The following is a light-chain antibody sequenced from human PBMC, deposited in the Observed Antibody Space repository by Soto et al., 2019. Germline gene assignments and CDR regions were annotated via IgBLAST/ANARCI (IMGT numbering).Light chain of an antibody. J-gene: IGLJ1*01. CDR1: SSAVGIYTS. Sequence: QSALAQPRSVSGSTGESDTISSNETSSAVGIYTSVSWYQQHPGKAPKLIIYDFINPPSGVPDRSSCSNSGNSASLLLSRLQSKDAASYYCCSYPRRYTPVFGTGPNVTVL. CDR2: DFI. CDR3: CSYPRRYTPV. V-gene: IGLV2-11*01.